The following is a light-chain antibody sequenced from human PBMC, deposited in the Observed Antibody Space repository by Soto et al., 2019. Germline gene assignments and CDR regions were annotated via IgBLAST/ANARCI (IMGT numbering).Light chain of an antibody. Sequence: EVVLTQSPVTLSLSPGERATLSCRASQSFRGLLAWYQQKPGQAPRLLSYDEYNRATGIPTRISGSGSGTDFTITISRLEPEDSAVYYCQQRHMWPITFGQGTRLEIK. CDR3: QQRHMWPIT. V-gene: IGKV3-11*01. CDR1: QSFRGL. CDR2: DEY. J-gene: IGKJ5*01.